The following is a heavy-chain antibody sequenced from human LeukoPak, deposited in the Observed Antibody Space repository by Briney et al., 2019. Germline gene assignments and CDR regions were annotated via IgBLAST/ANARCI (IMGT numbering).Heavy chain of an antibody. J-gene: IGHJ4*02. CDR1: GFTFSSYA. Sequence: GGSLRLSCAASGFTFSSYAMSWVRQAPGKGLEWVAFIRYDGSNKYYADSVKGRFTISRDNSKNTLYLQMNSLRAEDTAVYYCAKDYARSVLEDYYDSSGYPDWGQGTLVTGSS. D-gene: IGHD3-22*01. V-gene: IGHV3-30*02. CDR2: IRYDGSNK. CDR3: AKDYARSVLEDYYDSSGYPD.